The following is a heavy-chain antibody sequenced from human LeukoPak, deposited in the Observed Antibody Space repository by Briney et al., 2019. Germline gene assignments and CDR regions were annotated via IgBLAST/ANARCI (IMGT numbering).Heavy chain of an antibody. CDR1: GFTFSSYA. V-gene: IGHV3-23*01. Sequence: GGSLRLSCAASGFTFSSYAMSWVRQAQGKGLEWVSAISGSGGSTYYADSVKGRFTISRDNSKNTLYLQMNSLRAEDTAVYYCAKDGYYGSGSSFNWFDPWGQGTLVTVSS. CDR2: ISGSGGST. D-gene: IGHD3-10*01. J-gene: IGHJ5*02. CDR3: AKDGYYGSGSSFNWFDP.